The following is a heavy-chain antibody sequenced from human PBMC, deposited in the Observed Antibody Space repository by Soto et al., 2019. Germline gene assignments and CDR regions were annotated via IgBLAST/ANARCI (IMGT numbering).Heavy chain of an antibody. CDR3: ARGPYCSSTRCQSHWFDP. D-gene: IGHD2-2*01. Sequence: QVQLVQSGAEVKKPGSSVKVSCKASGGTFSSYTISWVRQAPGQGLEWMGRIIPILGIANYAQKFQGRVTITADKSTSTAYMELSSLRSEDTAVYYCARGPYCSSTRCQSHWFDPWGQGTLVTVSS. J-gene: IGHJ5*02. V-gene: IGHV1-69*02. CDR1: GGTFSSYT. CDR2: IIPILGIA.